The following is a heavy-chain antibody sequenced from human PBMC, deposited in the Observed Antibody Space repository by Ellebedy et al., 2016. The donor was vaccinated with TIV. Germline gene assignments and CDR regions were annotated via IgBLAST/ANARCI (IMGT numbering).Heavy chain of an antibody. D-gene: IGHD2-8*01. CDR1: GFTFSSYW. Sequence: PGGSLRLSCAASGFTFSSYWMTWVRQAPGKGLEWVANINQDGSEKYYADSVKGRFNISSDNSKNTLYLQMTSLRAEDTSVHYCAKGRRMVYSTGGLDYWGQGTLVTVSS. V-gene: IGHV3-7*03. CDR2: INQDGSEK. J-gene: IGHJ4*02. CDR3: AKGRRMVYSTGGLDY.